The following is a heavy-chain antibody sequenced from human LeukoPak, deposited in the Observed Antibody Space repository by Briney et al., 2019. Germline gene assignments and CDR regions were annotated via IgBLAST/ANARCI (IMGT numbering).Heavy chain of an antibody. D-gene: IGHD2-15*01. CDR1: GFTFSSYS. Sequence: GGSLRLSCAASGFTFSSYSMNWVRQAPGKGLEWVSSISSSSSYIYYADSVKGRFTISRDNAKNSLYLQMNSRRAEDTAVYYCARDKLSGRYCSGGSCYSGVYWGQGTLVTVSS. V-gene: IGHV3-21*01. J-gene: IGHJ4*02. CDR3: ARDKLSGRYCSGGSCYSGVY. CDR2: ISSSSSYI.